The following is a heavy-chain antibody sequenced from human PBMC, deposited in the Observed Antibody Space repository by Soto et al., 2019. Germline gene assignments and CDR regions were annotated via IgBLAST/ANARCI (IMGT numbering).Heavy chain of an antibody. Sequence: SETLSLTCAVYGGSFSGYYWSWIRQPPGKGLEWIGEINHSGSTNYNPSLKSRVTISVDTSKNQFSLKLSSVTAADTAVYYCARAIPSVVVVAATYFDYWGQGTLVTVSS. CDR3: ARAIPSVVVVAATYFDY. D-gene: IGHD2-15*01. CDR2: INHSGST. CDR1: GGSFSGYY. J-gene: IGHJ4*02. V-gene: IGHV4-34*01.